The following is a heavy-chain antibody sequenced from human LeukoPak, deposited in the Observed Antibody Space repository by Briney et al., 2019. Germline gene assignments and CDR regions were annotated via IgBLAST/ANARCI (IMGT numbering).Heavy chain of an antibody. CDR2: IYTSGST. V-gene: IGHV4-61*02. Sequence: SETLSLTCTVSGGSISSGSYYWSWIRQPAGKGLEWIGRIYTSGSTNYNPSLKSRVTISVDTSKNQFSLKLSSVTAADTAVYYCARAGSGYPPYWYFDLWGRGTLVTVSS. CDR1: GGSISSGSYY. D-gene: IGHD3-22*01. J-gene: IGHJ2*01. CDR3: ARAGSGYPPYWYFDL.